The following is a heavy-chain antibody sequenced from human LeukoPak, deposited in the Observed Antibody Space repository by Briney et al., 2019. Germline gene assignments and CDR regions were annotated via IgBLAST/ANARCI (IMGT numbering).Heavy chain of an antibody. CDR2: INHSGST. V-gene: IGHV4-34*01. CDR3: ARGPPDIFGVVITSYYFDY. J-gene: IGHJ4*02. Sequence: PSETLSLTCAVYGGSFSGYYWSWIRQPPGKGLEWIGEINHSGSTNYNPSLKSRVTISVDTSKNQFSLKLSSVTAADTAVYYCARGPPDIFGVVITSYYFDYWGQGTLVTVSS. D-gene: IGHD3-3*01. CDR1: GGSFSGYY.